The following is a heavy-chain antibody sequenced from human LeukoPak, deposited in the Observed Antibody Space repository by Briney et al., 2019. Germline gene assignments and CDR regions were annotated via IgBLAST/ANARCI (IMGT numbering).Heavy chain of an antibody. J-gene: IGHJ5*02. CDR2: IRPYNGNT. CDR3: ARERSNTQAMAMGASWLDP. V-gene: IGHV1-18*01. Sequence: ASVKVSCKASGYTFTSYGISWVRQAPGQGLEWMGWIRPYNGNTNYAQKLQGRVTMTRDTSTNTVYMELSSLSSEDTAVYYCARERSNTQAMAMGASWLDPWGQGTPVTVSS. D-gene: IGHD5-18*01. CDR1: GYTFTSYG.